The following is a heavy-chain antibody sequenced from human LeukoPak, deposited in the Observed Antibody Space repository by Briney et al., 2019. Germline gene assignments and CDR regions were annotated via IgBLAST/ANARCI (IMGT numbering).Heavy chain of an antibody. CDR1: EFTFSSYS. Sequence: GGSLRLSCAASEFTFSSYSMNWFRQAPGQGLEWVSSISTSSSFIYYADSVTGRFTISRDNAKNLLYLQISSLRPEDTAIYYCARGECGGTNCYDGIFDYWGQGTLVTVSS. D-gene: IGHD2-2*01. CDR3: ARGECGGTNCYDGIFDY. J-gene: IGHJ4*02. CDR2: ISTSSSFI. V-gene: IGHV3-21*01.